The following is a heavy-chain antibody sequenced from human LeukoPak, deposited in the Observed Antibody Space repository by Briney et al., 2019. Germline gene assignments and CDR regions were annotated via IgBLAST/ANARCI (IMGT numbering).Heavy chain of an antibody. D-gene: IGHD1-14*01. J-gene: IGHJ4*02. Sequence: AASGFTFSDYYMTWIRQAPGKGLEWVSYISNTGSTIYYADSVKGRFTISRDNTKNSLYLQMNSLRAEDTAVYYCARVATGWLSFDYWGQGTLVTVSS. CDR1: GFTFSDYY. V-gene: IGHV3-11*01. CDR3: ARVATGWLSFDY. CDR2: ISNTGSTI.